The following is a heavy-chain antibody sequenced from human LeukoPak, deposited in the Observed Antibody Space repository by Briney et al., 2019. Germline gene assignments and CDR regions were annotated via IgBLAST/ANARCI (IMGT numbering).Heavy chain of an antibody. CDR1: GGTFSSYA. V-gene: IGHV1-69*01. CDR3: AGGCSYGSSLITMVRGVIYYGMDV. D-gene: IGHD3-10*01. Sequence: GSSVKVSCTASGGTFSSYAISWVRQAPGQGLEWMGGIIPIFGTANYAQKFQGRVTITADESTSTAYMELSSLRSEDTAVYYCAGGCSYGSSLITMVRGVIYYGMDVWGQGTTVTVSS. J-gene: IGHJ6*02. CDR2: IIPIFGTA.